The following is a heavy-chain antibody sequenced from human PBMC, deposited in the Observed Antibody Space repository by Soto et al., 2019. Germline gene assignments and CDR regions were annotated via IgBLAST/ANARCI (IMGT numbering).Heavy chain of an antibody. D-gene: IGHD6-13*01. CDR3: ARGSTGYSSSWYPYYYYGMDV. CDR1: GGSISSGGYY. CDR2: INHSGST. Sequence: PSETLSLTCTVSGGSISSGGYYWSWIRQPPGKGLEWIGEINHSGSTNYNPSLKSRVTISVDTSKNQFSLKLSSVTAADTAVYYCARGSTGYSSSWYPYYYYGMDVWGQGTTVTVSS. V-gene: IGHV4-39*07. J-gene: IGHJ6*02.